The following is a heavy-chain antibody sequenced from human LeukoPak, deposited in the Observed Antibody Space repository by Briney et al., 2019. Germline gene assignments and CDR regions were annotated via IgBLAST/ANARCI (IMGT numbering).Heavy chain of an antibody. CDR2: INWNGGST. D-gene: IGHD4-23*01. CDR1: GFTFDDYG. CDR3: ARFGRSGGGFDY. Sequence: PGGSLRLSCAASGFTFDDYGMSWVRQAPGKGLEWVSGINWNGGSTGYADSEKGRFTISRDNAKNSLYLQMNSLRAEDTALYHCARFGRSGGGFDYWGQGTLVTVSS. J-gene: IGHJ4*02. V-gene: IGHV3-20*01.